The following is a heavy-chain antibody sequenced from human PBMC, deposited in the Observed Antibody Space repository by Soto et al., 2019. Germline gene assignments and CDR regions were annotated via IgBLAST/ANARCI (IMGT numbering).Heavy chain of an antibody. CDR2: IYYSGST. CDR3: ARAASSEVSDY. J-gene: IGHJ4*02. D-gene: IGHD6-6*01. Sequence: SETLSLTCTVSGGSVSSGSYYWSWIRQPPGKGLEWIGYIYYSGSTNYNPSLKSRVTISVDTSKNQFSLKLSSVTAADTAVYYCARAASSEVSDYWGQGTLVTVSS. V-gene: IGHV4-61*01. CDR1: GGSVSSGSYY.